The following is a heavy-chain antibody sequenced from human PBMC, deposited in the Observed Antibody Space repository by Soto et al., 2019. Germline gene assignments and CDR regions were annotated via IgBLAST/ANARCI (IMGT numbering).Heavy chain of an antibody. Sequence: GGSLILSCAASGFTFSSYWMSWVRQAPGKGLEWVANIKQDGSEKYYVDSVKGRFTISRDNAKNSLYLQMNSLRAEDTAVYYCARAYYDILTVRGAIDYWGQGTLVTVSS. J-gene: IGHJ4*02. V-gene: IGHV3-7*01. D-gene: IGHD3-9*01. CDR1: GFTFSSYW. CDR2: IKQDGSEK. CDR3: ARAYYDILTVRGAIDY.